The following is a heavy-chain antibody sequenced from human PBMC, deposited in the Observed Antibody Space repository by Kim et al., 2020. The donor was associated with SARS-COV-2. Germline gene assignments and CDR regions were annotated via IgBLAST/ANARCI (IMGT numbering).Heavy chain of an antibody. V-gene: IGHV4-4*07. Sequence: SETLSLTCTVSGGFISSYYWSWIRQPAGKGLEWIGRIQTSGSTNYNPSLKSRVTMSVDTSKNQFSLKLSSVTAADMAVYHCAREGRGSPDYYGMDVWGQGTTVTVSS. D-gene: IGHD3-10*01. CDR1: GGFISSYY. J-gene: IGHJ6*02. CDR2: IQTSGST. CDR3: AREGRGSPDYYGMDV.